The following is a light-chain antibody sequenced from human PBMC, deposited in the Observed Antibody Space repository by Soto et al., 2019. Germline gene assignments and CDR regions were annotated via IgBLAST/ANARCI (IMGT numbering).Light chain of an antibody. CDR2: AAS. Sequence: IQLTQSPSSLSASVGDRVTITCRASQGISSYLAWYQQTPGKAPKLLIYAASTLQSGVPSRFIGSGSGADFTLTISSLQPDDFVTYYCQQLSSYPRTFGQGTKVEIK. CDR1: QGISSY. J-gene: IGKJ1*01. V-gene: IGKV1-9*01. CDR3: QQLSSYPRT.